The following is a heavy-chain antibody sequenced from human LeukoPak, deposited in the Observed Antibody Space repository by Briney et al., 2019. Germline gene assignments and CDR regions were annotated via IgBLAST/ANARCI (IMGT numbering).Heavy chain of an antibody. V-gene: IGHV1-2*02. CDR3: ARGPLQLWAGY. CDR2: INPNSGGT. CDR1: VYIFTGYY. D-gene: IGHD5-18*01. J-gene: IGHJ4*02. Sequence: ASVKVSCKPAVYIFTGYYMHWVRQAPGQGLEWMGWINPNSGGTNYAQKFPGRVTMTRDTSISTAYMELSRLTSDETAVYYCARGPLQLWAGYWGQGTLVTVSS.